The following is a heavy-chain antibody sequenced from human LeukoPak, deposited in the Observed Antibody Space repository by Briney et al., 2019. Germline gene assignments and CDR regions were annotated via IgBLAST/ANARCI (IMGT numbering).Heavy chain of an antibody. CDR2: ISYSGST. CDR3: ASGGYYGSGAFHI. CDR1: GGSINSYY. V-gene: IGHV4-59*01. Sequence: SETLSLTCTVSGGSINSYYWSWIRQPPGKGLEWIGYISYSGSTNYSPSLKSRVTISEDTSKNQFYLKLNSVTAADTAVYYCASGGYYGSGAFHIWGQGTMVTVSS. D-gene: IGHD3-10*01. J-gene: IGHJ3*02.